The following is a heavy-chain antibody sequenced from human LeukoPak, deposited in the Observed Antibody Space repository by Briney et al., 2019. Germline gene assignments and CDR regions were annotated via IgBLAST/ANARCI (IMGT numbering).Heavy chain of an antibody. CDR3: VYHYGFSFDP. V-gene: IGHV4-4*02. CDR1: GGSVSSGTW. D-gene: IGHD3-3*01. Sequence: SGTLSLTCAISGGSVSSGTWWSWVRQPPEKGLEWIGQIYHSGSTNYNPSLKSRVAISIDKSKSQFSLELSSVTAADTAVYYCVYHYGFSFDPWGQGTLVTVSS. CDR2: IYHSGST. J-gene: IGHJ5*02.